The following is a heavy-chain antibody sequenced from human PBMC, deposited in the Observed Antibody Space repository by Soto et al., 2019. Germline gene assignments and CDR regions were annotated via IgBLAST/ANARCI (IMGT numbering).Heavy chain of an antibody. D-gene: IGHD3-22*01. CDR3: ARGGTYYYDISGYLNFDY. Sequence: ASVKVSCKASGYTFTSYGISWVRQAPGQGLEWLGWFRAFNGNTNYAQKLQGRVTMNTDTSTSTAYMELRSLRSDDTAVYYCARGGTYYYDISGYLNFDYWVHVTLVTVSS. V-gene: IGHV1-18*04. CDR2: FRAFNGNT. J-gene: IGHJ4*01. CDR1: GYTFTSYG.